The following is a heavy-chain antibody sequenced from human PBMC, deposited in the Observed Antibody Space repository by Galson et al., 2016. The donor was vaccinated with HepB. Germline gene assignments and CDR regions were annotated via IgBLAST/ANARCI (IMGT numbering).Heavy chain of an antibody. J-gene: IGHJ4*02. CDR2: ITGSGVTT. CDR3: ARTARGVTYHFNY. V-gene: IGHV3-23*01. CDR1: GFTFGNFA. D-gene: IGHD3-10*01. Sequence: SLRLSCAASGFTFGNFALSWVRQAPGKGLEWVSVITGSGVTTYYADSVKGRFTISRDNSKNTLYFQMNSLRVEDAAVYYCARTARGVTYHFNYWGQGTLVTVSS.